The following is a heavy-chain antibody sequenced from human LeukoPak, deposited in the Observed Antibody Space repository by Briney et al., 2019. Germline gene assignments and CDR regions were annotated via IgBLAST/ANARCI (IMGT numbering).Heavy chain of an antibody. D-gene: IGHD2-2*01. CDR2: ISSSSSNI. CDR3: ARACARTNCYTED. V-gene: IGHV3-21*01. Sequence: GGSLRLSCAASGFTFSDYSMNWVRQAPGKGLEWVSSISSSSSNIYYADSVKGRFTISRDNAKNSLYPEMNSLRAEDTAVYYCARACARTNCYTEDWGQGTLVTVSS. J-gene: IGHJ4*02. CDR1: GFTFSDYS.